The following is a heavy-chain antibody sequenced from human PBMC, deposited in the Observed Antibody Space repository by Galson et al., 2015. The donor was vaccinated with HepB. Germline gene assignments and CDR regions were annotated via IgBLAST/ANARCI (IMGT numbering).Heavy chain of an antibody. V-gene: IGHV3-74*01. Sequence: SLRLSCAASGFTFSSYWMHWVRQAPGKGLVWVSRINSDGSSTSYADSVKGRFTISRDNAKNTLYLQMNSLRAEDTAVCYCARDYRPDFGSGSYYPNWFDPWGQGTLVTVSS. D-gene: IGHD3-10*01. CDR3: ARDYRPDFGSGSYYPNWFDP. CDR2: INSDGSST. J-gene: IGHJ5*02. CDR1: GFTFSSYW.